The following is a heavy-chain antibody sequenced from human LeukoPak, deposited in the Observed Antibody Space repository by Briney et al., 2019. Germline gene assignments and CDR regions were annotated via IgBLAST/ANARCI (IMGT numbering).Heavy chain of an antibody. CDR2: VSWKGGSI. CDR3: AKDSEGGTYFYDYMDV. CDR1: GFTFSSYS. J-gene: IGHJ6*03. Sequence: PGGSLRLSCAASGFTFSSYSMSWVRQAPGKGREWVSSVSWKGGSIGYADSVKGRFTISRDNAKNSLYLQMNSLRPEDTALYYCAKDSEGGTYFYDYMDVWGKGTTVTVSS. V-gene: IGHV3-9*01.